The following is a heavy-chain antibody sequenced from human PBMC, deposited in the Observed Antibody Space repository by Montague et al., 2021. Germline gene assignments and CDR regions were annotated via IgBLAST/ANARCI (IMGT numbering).Heavy chain of an antibody. V-gene: IGHV4-39*07. Sequence: SETLSLTCTVSGASITSNIYDWGWIRQSPGKGLEWIGSIYYSGNSFYQPSLKSRITMAVDTSKNQFSLKLSSVTAADTAIYYCARVFSSWYVGWLDPWGQGTLVTVSS. CDR3: ARVFSSWYVGWLDP. CDR2: IYYSGNS. D-gene: IGHD6-13*01. CDR1: GASITSNIYD. J-gene: IGHJ5*02.